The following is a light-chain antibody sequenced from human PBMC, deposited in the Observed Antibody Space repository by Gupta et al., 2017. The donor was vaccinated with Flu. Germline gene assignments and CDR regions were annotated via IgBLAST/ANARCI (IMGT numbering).Light chain of an antibody. CDR2: SDN. Sequence: RVTIFSSGSSCTIGSNTVNGYQHVTGTAPNLLIYSDNQRPSGVPDRFSGSRSGTSASLAISGLQSDDEADYYCAAAHDSLSGYVFGTGTKLTVL. V-gene: IGLV1-44*01. J-gene: IGLJ1*01. CDR1: SCTIGSNT. CDR3: AAAHDSLSGYV.